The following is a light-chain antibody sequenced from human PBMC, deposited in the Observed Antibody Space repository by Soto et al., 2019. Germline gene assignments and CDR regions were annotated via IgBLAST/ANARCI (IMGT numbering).Light chain of an antibody. CDR1: SSDVGGYKY. V-gene: IGLV2-11*01. CDR2: DVS. Sequence: QSALTQPRSVSGSPGQSVTISCTGTSSDVGGYKYVSWYQQHPGKAPKVMIYDVSKRPSGVPDRFSGSKSGNTASLTISGLQAGDEADYYCCSHAGSYTYVFGTGTKVTVL. CDR3: CSHAGSYTYV. J-gene: IGLJ1*01.